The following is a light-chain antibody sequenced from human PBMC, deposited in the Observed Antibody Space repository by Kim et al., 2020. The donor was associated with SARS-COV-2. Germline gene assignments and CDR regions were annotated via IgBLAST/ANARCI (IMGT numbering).Light chain of an antibody. V-gene: IGKV3-20*01. CDR3: QQYGSSPYT. J-gene: IGKJ2*01. CDR1: QSVSSNY. Sequence: EIVLTQSPGTLSLSPGERATLSCRASQSVSSNYLAWYQQKPGQAPRLLIFSTSSGAPGIPDRFSGSGSGTDFSLTISRLEPEDFAVYYCQQYGSSPYTCGQGTKLEI. CDR2: STS.